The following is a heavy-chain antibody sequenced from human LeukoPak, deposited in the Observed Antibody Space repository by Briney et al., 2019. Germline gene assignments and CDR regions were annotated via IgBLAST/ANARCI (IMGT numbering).Heavy chain of an antibody. CDR3: AKGALSYSSGWYGDSWFDP. Sequence: PGGSLRLSCAASGFTFSSYAMSWVRQAPGKGLEWVSAISGSGGSTYYADSVKGRFTISRDNSKNTLYLQMNSLRAEDTAVYYCAKGALSYSSGWYGDSWFDPWGQGTLVTVSS. CDR2: ISGSGGST. D-gene: IGHD6-19*01. J-gene: IGHJ5*02. CDR1: GFTFSSYA. V-gene: IGHV3-23*01.